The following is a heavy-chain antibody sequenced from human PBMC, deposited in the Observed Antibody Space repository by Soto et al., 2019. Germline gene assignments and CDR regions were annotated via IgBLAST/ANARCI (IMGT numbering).Heavy chain of an antibody. CDR3: AREYSSGWYYFDY. Sequence: GAPVKGSCKASGFTFSNFCISWVRQAPGQGLEWMGWISAYNGNTNYAQNFQGRVTMTTDTSTSTAYMELRSLRSDDTAVYYCAREYSSGWYYFDYWGQGTLVTVSS. V-gene: IGHV1-18*01. D-gene: IGHD6-19*01. CDR2: ISAYNGNT. CDR1: GFTFSNFC. J-gene: IGHJ4*02.